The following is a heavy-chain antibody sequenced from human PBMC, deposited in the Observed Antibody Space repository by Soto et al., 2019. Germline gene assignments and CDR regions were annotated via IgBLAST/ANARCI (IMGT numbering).Heavy chain of an antibody. Sequence: QVQLVESGGGVVQPGRSLRLSCAASGFTFSSYGMHWVRQAPGKGLEWVAVISYDGSNKYYADSVKGRFTISRDNSKNTLYLQMNSLRAEDTAVYYCGTYGSGRPLYFDYWGQGTLVTVSS. CDR1: GFTFSSYG. CDR3: GTYGSGRPLYFDY. CDR2: ISYDGSNK. V-gene: IGHV3-30*03. J-gene: IGHJ4*02. D-gene: IGHD3-10*01.